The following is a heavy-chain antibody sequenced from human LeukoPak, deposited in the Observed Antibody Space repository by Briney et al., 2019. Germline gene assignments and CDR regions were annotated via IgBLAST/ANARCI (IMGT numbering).Heavy chain of an antibody. D-gene: IGHD2-2*01. V-gene: IGHV7-4-1*02. CDR1: GGTFSSYA. CDR2: INTNTGNP. CDR3: ARTAGAYCSSTSCYEEAFDI. Sequence: GASVKVSCKASGGTFSSYAMNWVRQAPGQGLEWMGWINTNTGNPTYAQGFTGRFVFSLDTSVSTAYLQISSLKAEDTAVYYCARTAGAYCSSTSCYEEAFDIWGQGTMVTVSS. J-gene: IGHJ3*02.